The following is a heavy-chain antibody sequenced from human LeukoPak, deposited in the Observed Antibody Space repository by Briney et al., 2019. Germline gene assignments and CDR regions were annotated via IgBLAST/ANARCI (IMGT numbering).Heavy chain of an antibody. Sequence: GGSLRLSCTASEFTFGDYAVSWVRQAPGKGLEWVAVISYDGSNKYYADSVKGRFTISRDNSQNTLYVQMNSLRAEDTAVYYCAKASREEQLVSSNYYMDVWGKGTTVTVSS. CDR2: ISYDGSNK. V-gene: IGHV3-30*04. J-gene: IGHJ6*03. CDR1: EFTFGDYA. D-gene: IGHD6-6*01. CDR3: AKASREEQLVSSNYYMDV.